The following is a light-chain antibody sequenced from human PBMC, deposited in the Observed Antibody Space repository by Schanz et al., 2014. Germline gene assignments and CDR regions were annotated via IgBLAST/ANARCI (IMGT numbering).Light chain of an antibody. Sequence: QSVLTQPPSASGAPGQSVTISCTGTSSDVGGYSYVSWYQQHPGKAPKLMIYEGSKRPSGVSNRFSGSKSGNTASLTISGLQADDEADYYCCSYAGSFTWVFGGRTKVTVL. CDR1: SSDVGGYSY. J-gene: IGLJ3*02. CDR3: CSYAGSFTWV. V-gene: IGLV2-8*01. CDR2: EGS.